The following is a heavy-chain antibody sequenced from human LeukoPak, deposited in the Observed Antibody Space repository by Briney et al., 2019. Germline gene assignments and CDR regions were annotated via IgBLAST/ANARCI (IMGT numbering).Heavy chain of an antibody. CDR3: ARSGGGWVDY. CDR1: GGSISSYY. V-gene: IGHV4-59*01. Sequence: SETLSLTCTVSGGSISSYYWSWIRQPPGRGLEWIGYIYYSGSTNYNPSLKSRVTISVDTSKNQFSLKLSSVTAADTAVYYCARSGGGWVDYWGQGTLVTVSS. J-gene: IGHJ4*02. D-gene: IGHD3-10*01. CDR2: IYYSGST.